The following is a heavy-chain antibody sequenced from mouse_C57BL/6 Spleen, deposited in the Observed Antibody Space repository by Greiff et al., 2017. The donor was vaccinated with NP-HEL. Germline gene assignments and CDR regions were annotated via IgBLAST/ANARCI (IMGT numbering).Heavy chain of an antibody. CDR2: INPNNGGT. V-gene: IGHV1-26*01. CDR3: ASPTTVVDWYFDV. J-gene: IGHJ1*03. CDR1: GYTFTDYY. D-gene: IGHD1-1*01. Sequence: VQLQQSGPELVKPGASVKISCKASGYTFTDYYMNWVKQSHGKSLEWIGDINPNNGGTSYNQKFKGKATLTVDKSSSTAYMELRSLTSEDSAVYSCASPTTVVDWYFDVWGTGTTVTVSS.